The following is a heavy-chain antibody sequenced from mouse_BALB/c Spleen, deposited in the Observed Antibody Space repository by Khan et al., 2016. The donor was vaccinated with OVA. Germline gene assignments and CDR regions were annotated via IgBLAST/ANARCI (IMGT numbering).Heavy chain of an antibody. Sequence: QVQLKQSGAELAKPGASVKMSCKASGYTLTSYWMHWVKQRPGQGLEWIGYIKPSTGSTEYNQRYKNKATLTADKSSRTAYMLLSSLTAEESTVYYCANHGSSSAWITYWGQGTLVTVSA. CDR3: ANHGSSSAWITY. D-gene: IGHD1-1*01. J-gene: IGHJ3*01. CDR2: IKPSTGST. V-gene: IGHV1-7*01. CDR1: GYTLTSYW.